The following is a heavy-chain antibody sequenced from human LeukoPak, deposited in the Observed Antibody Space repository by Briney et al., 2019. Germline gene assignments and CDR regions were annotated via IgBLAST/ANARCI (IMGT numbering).Heavy chain of an antibody. CDR2: IYHSGST. Sequence: PSETLSLTCAVYGYSISSGYYWGWIRQPPGKGLEWIGSIYHSGSTYYNPSLKSRVTISVDTSKNQFSLKLSYVTAADTAVYYCARVNDESGYDYGSGNNYYYYGMDVWGKGTTVTVSS. CDR3: ARVNDESGYDYGSGNNYYYYGMDV. D-gene: IGHD3-10*01. J-gene: IGHJ6*04. CDR1: GYSISSGYY. V-gene: IGHV4-38-2*01.